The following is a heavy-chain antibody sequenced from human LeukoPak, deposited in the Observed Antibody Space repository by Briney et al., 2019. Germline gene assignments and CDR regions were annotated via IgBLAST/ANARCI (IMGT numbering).Heavy chain of an antibody. CDR1: GFTVITND. CDR2: LYSDGNT. V-gene: IGHV3-53*01. Sequence: GGSLRLSCAASGFTVITNDMTWVRQAPGKGLGWVSVLYSDGNTKYADSVQGRFTISRDNSKNTLYLEMNSLSPDDTAVYYCARGVEPLAADTLAYWGQGTLVTVSS. D-gene: IGHD1-14*01. J-gene: IGHJ4*02. CDR3: ARGVEPLAADTLAY.